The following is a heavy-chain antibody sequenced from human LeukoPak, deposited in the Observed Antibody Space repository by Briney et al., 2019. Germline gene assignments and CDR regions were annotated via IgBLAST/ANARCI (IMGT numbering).Heavy chain of an antibody. CDR1: GFTFSDYT. J-gene: IGHJ3*02. CDR2: ISSGGTYK. V-gene: IGHV3-21*01. CDR3: ARPTTVTTISADAFDI. Sequence: GGSLRLSCAASGFTFSDYTMNWVRQAPGKGLEWVSSISSGGTYKYYADSVKGRFTLSRDNAQNSLYLQMNSLRAEDSSVYYCARPTTVTTISADAFDIWGQGTMVTVSS. D-gene: IGHD4-17*01.